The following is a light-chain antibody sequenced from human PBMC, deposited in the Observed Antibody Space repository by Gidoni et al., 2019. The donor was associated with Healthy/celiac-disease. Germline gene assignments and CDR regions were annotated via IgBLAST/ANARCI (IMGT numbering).Light chain of an antibody. J-gene: IGLJ3*02. CDR3: SAWDSSLSARV. V-gene: IGLV10-54*01. CDR1: SNNVGNQG. CDR2: RNN. Sequence: HAALTQPPSLSKGLRQTATLPCTGNSNNVGNQGAAWLQQHQGHPPKLLSYRNNNRPSGISERLSASRSGNTASLTITGLQPEDEADYYCSAWDSSLSARVFGGGTKLTVL.